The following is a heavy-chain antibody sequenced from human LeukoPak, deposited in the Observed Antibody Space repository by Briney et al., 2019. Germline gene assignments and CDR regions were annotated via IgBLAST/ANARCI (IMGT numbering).Heavy chain of an antibody. D-gene: IGHD6-13*01. J-gene: IGHJ4*02. V-gene: IGHV3-23*01. CDR2: ISGSGGST. CDR1: GFTFSSYA. Sequence: GFLRLSCAASGFTFSSYAMSWVRQAPGKGLEWVSAISGSGGSTYYADSVKGRFTISRDNSKNTLYLQMNSLRAEDTAVYYCAKDPGSSSWFGDYWGQGTLVTVSS. CDR3: AKDPGSSSWFGDY.